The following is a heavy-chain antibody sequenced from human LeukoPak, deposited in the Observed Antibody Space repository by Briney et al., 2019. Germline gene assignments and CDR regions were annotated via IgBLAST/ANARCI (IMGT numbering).Heavy chain of an antibody. Sequence: PSETLSLTCTVSGGSVSSGSYYWSWIRQPPGKGLEWIGYIYYSGSTNYNPSLKSRVTISVDTSKNQFSLKLNSVTAADTAVYYCATTPYYYDSSGYYYYWGQGTLVTVSS. CDR2: IYYSGST. CDR3: ATTPYYYDSSGYYYY. CDR1: GGSVSSGSYY. D-gene: IGHD3-22*01. J-gene: IGHJ4*02. V-gene: IGHV4-61*01.